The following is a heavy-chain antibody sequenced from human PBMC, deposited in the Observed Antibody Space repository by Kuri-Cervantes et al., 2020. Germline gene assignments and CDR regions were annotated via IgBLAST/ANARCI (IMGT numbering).Heavy chain of an antibody. Sequence: GESLKISCTASGFTFGDYAMSWFRQAPGKGLEWVGFIRSKAYGGTTEYAAPVKGRFTISRDDSKSIAYLQMNSLKTEDTAVYYCAREVVVVPAASWDYYYYYGMDVWGQGTTVTVSS. CDR1: GFTFGDYA. D-gene: IGHD2-2*01. CDR3: AREVVVVPAASWDYYYYYGMDV. J-gene: IGHJ6*02. CDR2: IRSKAYGGTT. V-gene: IGHV3-49*03.